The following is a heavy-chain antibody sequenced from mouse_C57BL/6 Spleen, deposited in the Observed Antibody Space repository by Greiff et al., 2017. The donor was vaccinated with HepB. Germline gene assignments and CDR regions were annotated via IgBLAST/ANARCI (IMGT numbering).Heavy chain of an antibody. V-gene: IGHV1-50*01. CDR2: IDPSDSYT. Sequence: QVQLQQPGAELVKPGASVKLSCKASGYTFTSYWMQWVKQRPGQGLEWIGEIDPSDSYTNYNQKFKGKATLTVDTSSSTAYMQLSSLTSEDSAVYYCARDFQLGRYFDVWGTGTTVTVSS. CDR3: ARDFQLGRYFDV. CDR1: GYTFTSYW. D-gene: IGHD4-1*02. J-gene: IGHJ1*03.